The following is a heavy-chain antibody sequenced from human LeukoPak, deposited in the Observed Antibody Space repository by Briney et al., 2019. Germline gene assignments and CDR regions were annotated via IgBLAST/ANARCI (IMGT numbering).Heavy chain of an antibody. CDR2: INHSGST. D-gene: IGHD6-6*01. Sequence: PSETLSLTCAVYGGSFSGYYWSWIRQPPGKGLEWIGEINHSGSTNYNPSLKSRVTISVDTSKNQFSLKVSSVTAADTAVYYCARGAGIAARPRSRWMDVWGKGTTVTVSS. V-gene: IGHV4-34*01. J-gene: IGHJ6*04. CDR1: GGSFSGYY. CDR3: ARGAGIAARPRSRWMDV.